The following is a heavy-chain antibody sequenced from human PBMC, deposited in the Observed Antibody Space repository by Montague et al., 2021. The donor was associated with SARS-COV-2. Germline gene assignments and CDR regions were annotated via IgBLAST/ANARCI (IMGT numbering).Heavy chain of an antibody. V-gene: IGHV4-4*07. D-gene: IGHD3-10*01. Sequence: SETLSLTCSVSGDSITNHYWSWIRQPAGKGLEWIGRMHFTGKTNFSPFFSSRLTMSADTSKNQFSLKLTSVPAADTAIYFCARDRFDFGAGRQGTIDFWGQGTLVTVSS. CDR1: GDSITNHY. CDR2: MHFTGKT. J-gene: IGHJ4*02. CDR3: ARDRFDFGAGRQGTIDF.